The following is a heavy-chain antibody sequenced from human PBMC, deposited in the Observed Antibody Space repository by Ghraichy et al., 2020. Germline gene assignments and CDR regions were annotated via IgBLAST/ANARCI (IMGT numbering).Heavy chain of an antibody. V-gene: IGHV1-18*01. Sequence: ASGKVSCKIASSPVCTPGTFRNLVSRVLRQKWMGWISAYSGDTNYAQQFQGRVTMTTDTSTNTAYMELRSLTSDDTAVYYCARGCSGGSCFYEYGMDVWGQGTT. CDR2: ISAYSGDT. CDR3: ARGCSGGSCFYEYGMDV. CDR1: SSPVCTPG. J-gene: IGHJ6*02. D-gene: IGHD2-15*01.